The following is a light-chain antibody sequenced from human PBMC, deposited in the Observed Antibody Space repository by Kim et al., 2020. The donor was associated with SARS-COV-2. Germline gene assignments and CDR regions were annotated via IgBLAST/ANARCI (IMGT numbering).Light chain of an antibody. CDR3: QQYDRWQRT. CDR2: DTA. Sequence: VSPGERAALSCTASQSVSTNRAWYQQKHGQPPSILISDTATRAAGIPARFSGGGSGTNFTITISSLQSEDVGVYYCQQYDRWQRTFGQGTKVDIK. CDR1: QSVSTN. V-gene: IGKV3D-15*01. J-gene: IGKJ1*01.